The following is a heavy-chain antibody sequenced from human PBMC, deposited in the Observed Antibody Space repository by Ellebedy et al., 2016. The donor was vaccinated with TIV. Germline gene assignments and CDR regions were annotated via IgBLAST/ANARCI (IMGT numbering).Heavy chain of an antibody. J-gene: IGHJ6*02. D-gene: IGHD3-16*01. CDR2: ISSTGSTR. CDR1: AFTFSDYY. CDR3: ARLLRGRRSYLYYDHGMDV. V-gene: IGHV3-11*01. Sequence: GESLKISXAASAFTFSDYYMSWIRQAPGKGLEWVSYISSTGSTRYYTDSVKGRFTISRDNGKNSLYLQMNSLRAEDTAVYYCARLLRGRRSYLYYDHGMDVWGQGTTVTVSS.